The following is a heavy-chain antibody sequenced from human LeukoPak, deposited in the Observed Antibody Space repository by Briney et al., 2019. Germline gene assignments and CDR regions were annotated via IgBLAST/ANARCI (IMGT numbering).Heavy chain of an antibody. CDR1: GFSFSNYW. J-gene: IGHJ5*02. Sequence: GGSLRLSCAASGFSFSNYWMHWVRQAPGKGLVWVSRVKGDGSFTDYAGSVEGRFTISRANAKNTLYLQMYSLRVEDTAVYYCVRDGDDYNFDHWGQGSLVTVSS. CDR2: VKGDGSFT. V-gene: IGHV3-74*01. CDR3: VRDGDDYNFDH. D-gene: IGHD5-24*01.